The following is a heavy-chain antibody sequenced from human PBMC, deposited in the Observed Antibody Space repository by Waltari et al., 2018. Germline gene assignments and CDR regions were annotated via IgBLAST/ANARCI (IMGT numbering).Heavy chain of an antibody. CDR2: IYSGGST. Sequence: EVQLVESGGGLVQPGGSLRLSCAASGFPVSSTYMSWVRQAPGKGLEWVSVIYSGGSTYYADSVKGRFTISRDNSKNTLYLQMNSLRAEDTAVYYCARDEGGSYYFDYWGQGTLVTVSS. V-gene: IGHV3-66*02. CDR1: GFPVSSTY. D-gene: IGHD1-26*01. CDR3: ARDEGGSYYFDY. J-gene: IGHJ4*02.